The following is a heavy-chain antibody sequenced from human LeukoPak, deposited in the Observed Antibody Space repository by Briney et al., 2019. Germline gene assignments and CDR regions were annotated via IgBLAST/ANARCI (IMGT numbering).Heavy chain of an antibody. CDR2: IWYDGCNK. J-gene: IGHJ5*02. CDR3: ARRLTQYDCFDP. Sequence: GGSLRLSCAASGFTFSSYGMHWVRQAPGKGLEWVAVIWYDGCNKYYADSVKGRFTISRDNSKNTLYLQMNSLRAEDTAVYYCARRLTQYDCFDPWGQGILVTVSS. CDR1: GFTFSSYG. D-gene: IGHD2-2*01. V-gene: IGHV3-33*01.